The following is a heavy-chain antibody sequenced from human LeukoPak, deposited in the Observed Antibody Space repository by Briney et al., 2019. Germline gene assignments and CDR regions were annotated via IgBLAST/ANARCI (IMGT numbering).Heavy chain of an antibody. Sequence: GGSLRLSCAASGFTFSSYAMHWVRQAPGKGLEWVAVISYDGSNKCYAGSVKGRFTISRDNSKNTLYLQMNSLRAEDTAVYYCARVQRYSSGWFDAFDIWGQGTMVTVSS. V-gene: IGHV3-30-3*01. J-gene: IGHJ3*02. CDR3: ARVQRYSSGWFDAFDI. CDR2: ISYDGSNK. D-gene: IGHD6-19*01. CDR1: GFTFSSYA.